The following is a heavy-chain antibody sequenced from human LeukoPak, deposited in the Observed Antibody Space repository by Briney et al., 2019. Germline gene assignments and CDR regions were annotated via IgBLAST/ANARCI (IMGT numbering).Heavy chain of an antibody. V-gene: IGHV7-4-1*02. J-gene: IGHJ3*01. CDR1: GYTFTDYP. CDR3: ARAGLTGSKVAFDV. CDR2: INTDTGNP. Sequence: ASVKVSCNASGYTFTDYPVNWVRQAPGQGLEWMGWINTDTGNPTYAQGFTGHYVFSLDTSVSTAYLQIISLKAEDTAVYYCARAGLTGSKVAFDVWGQGTMVTVSS. D-gene: IGHD1-20*01.